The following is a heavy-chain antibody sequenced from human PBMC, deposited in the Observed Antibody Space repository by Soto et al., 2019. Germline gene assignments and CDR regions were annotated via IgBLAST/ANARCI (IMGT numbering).Heavy chain of an antibody. D-gene: IGHD4-17*01. V-gene: IGHV3-74*01. CDR2: INSDGSST. J-gene: IGHJ6*03. CDR1: GFTFSSYW. CDR3: ARVVYGFYYYMDV. Sequence: GGSLRLSCAASGFTFSSYWMHWVRQAPGKGLVWVSRINSDGSSTSYADSVKGRFTISRDNAKNTLYLQMNSLRAEDTAVYYCARVVYGFYYYMDVWGKGTTVTVSS.